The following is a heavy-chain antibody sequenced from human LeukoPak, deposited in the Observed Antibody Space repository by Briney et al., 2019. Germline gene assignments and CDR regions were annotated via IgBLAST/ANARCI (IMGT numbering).Heavy chain of an antibody. Sequence: SETLSLTCTVSGGSVSSYYWNWIRQPPGKGLEWIGYIHYSGSTNYNPSLKSRVTISVDTSKNQFFLKLNSVTAADTAVYYCARWDSGSYFLDYWGQGTLVTVSS. J-gene: IGHJ4*02. D-gene: IGHD1-26*01. CDR2: IHYSGST. CDR3: ARWDSGSYFLDY. CDR1: GGSVSSYY. V-gene: IGHV4-59*02.